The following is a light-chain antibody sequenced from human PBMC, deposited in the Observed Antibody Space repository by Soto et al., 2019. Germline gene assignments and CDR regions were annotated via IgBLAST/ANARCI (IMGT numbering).Light chain of an antibody. Sequence: QSVLTQPPSVCAAPGQKGTISCSGSSANIGNNYGSWYQHLPGTSPDLLIYDNNQRPSGIPDRFSGSKSGTSATLGITGLQTGDEADYYCGTWDNGLSVYVFGTGTKLTVL. J-gene: IGLJ1*01. CDR2: DNN. CDR3: GTWDNGLSVYV. V-gene: IGLV1-51*01. CDR1: SANIGNNY.